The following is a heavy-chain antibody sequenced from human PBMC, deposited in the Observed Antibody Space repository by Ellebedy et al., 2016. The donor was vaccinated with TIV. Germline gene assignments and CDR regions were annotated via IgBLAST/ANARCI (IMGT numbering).Heavy chain of an antibody. V-gene: IGHV4-30-2*01. CDR3: ARGLNCGGDCYSLN. CDR2: IYHSGST. J-gene: IGHJ4*02. D-gene: IGHD2-21*02. CDR1: GGSISSGGYS. Sequence: LRLSCAVSGGSISSGGYSWSWIRQPPGKGLEWIGYIYHSGSTYYNPSLKSRVTISVDRSKNQFSLKLSSVTAADTAVYYCARGLNCGGDCYSLNWGQGTLVTVSS.